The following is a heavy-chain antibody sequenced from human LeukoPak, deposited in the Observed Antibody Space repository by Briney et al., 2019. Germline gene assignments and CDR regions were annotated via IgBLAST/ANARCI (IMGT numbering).Heavy chain of an antibody. CDR3: ARWNGGAVAGIDY. Sequence: GASVTVSCTASGYTFTSYDINWVRQATGQGLEWMGWMNPNSGNTGYAQKFQGGVTMTRNTSISTAYMELSSLRSEDTAVYYCARWNGGAVAGIDYWGQGTLVTVSS. CDR1: GYTFTSYD. J-gene: IGHJ4*02. D-gene: IGHD6-19*01. CDR2: MNPNSGNT. V-gene: IGHV1-8*01.